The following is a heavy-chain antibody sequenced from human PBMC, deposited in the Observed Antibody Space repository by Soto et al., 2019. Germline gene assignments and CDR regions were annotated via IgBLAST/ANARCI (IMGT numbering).Heavy chain of an antibody. J-gene: IGHJ6*03. Sequence: QVQLVQSGAEVKKPGASVKVSCKASGYTFTSYDINWVRQATGQGLEWMGWMNPNSGNTGYAQKFQGRVTMTRNTSISTAYMELSSLRSESTAVYYCARGSDRVYCSSTSGYGVMYYYYMDVWGKGTTVTVSS. V-gene: IGHV1-8*01. D-gene: IGHD2-2*01. CDR3: ARGSDRVYCSSTSGYGVMYYYYMDV. CDR2: MNPNSGNT. CDR1: GYTFTSYD.